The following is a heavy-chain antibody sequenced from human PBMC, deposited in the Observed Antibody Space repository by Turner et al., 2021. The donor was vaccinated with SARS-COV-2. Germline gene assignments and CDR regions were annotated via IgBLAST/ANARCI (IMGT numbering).Heavy chain of an antibody. J-gene: IGHJ4*02. CDR2: IIPILGIA. Sequence: QVQLVQSGAEVKKPGSSVKVSCKASGGTFSSYAISWVRQVPGQGLEWMGRIIPILGIASNAQKFQGRVTIAADKSTSTAYMELSSLRSEDTAVYYCARDVGYCSSTSCYTGSHFDYWGQGTLVTVSS. CDR1: GGTFSSYA. D-gene: IGHD2-2*02. V-gene: IGHV1-69*04. CDR3: ARDVGYCSSTSCYTGSHFDY.